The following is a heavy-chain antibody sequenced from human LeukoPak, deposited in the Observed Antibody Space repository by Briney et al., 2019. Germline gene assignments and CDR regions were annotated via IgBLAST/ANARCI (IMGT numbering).Heavy chain of an antibody. V-gene: IGHV3-69-1*01. CDR3: ARDPPYYYDSSGYPDY. J-gene: IGHJ4*02. Sequence: GGSLRLSCAASGFTFSDYYMSWVRQAPGKGLEWVSSISSSSYIYYADSVKGRFTISRDNAKNSLYLQMNSLRAEDTAVYYCARDPPYYYDSSGYPDYWGQGTLVTVSS. CDR1: GFTFSDYY. D-gene: IGHD3-22*01. CDR2: ISSSSYI.